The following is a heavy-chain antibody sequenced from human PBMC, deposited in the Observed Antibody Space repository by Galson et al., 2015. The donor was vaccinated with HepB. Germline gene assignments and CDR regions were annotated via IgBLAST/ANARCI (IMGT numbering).Heavy chain of an antibody. CDR1: GFTFSSYW. CDR2: INSDGSST. D-gene: IGHD3-3*01. V-gene: IGHV3-74*01. Sequence: SLRLSCAASGFTFSSYWMHWVRQAPGQGLVWVSRINSDGSSTSYADSVKGRFTISRDNAKNTLYLQMNSLRAEDTAVYYCARDVRFVEWLSQVAPVMDVWGKGTTVTVSS. CDR3: ARDVRFVEWLSQVAPVMDV. J-gene: IGHJ6*03.